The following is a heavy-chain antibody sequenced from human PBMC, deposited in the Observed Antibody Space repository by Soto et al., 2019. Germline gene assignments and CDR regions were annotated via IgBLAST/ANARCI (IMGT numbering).Heavy chain of an antibody. D-gene: IGHD6-19*01. CDR3: GWRPDSGWYDY. J-gene: IGHJ4*02. V-gene: IGHV3-23*01. CDR1: GFTFSSYA. CDR2: ISGSGGTT. Sequence: EVQLLGSGGGLVQPGGSLRLSCVASGFTFSSYAMSWLRQAPGKGLEWVSAISGSGGTTHYADSAKGRFTISRDNSKNTLYLQMNRLRAEDTAVYYCGWRPDSGWYDYWGQGTLVTVS.